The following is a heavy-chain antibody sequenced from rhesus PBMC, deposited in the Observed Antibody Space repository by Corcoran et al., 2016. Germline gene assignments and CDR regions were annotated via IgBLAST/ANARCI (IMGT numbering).Heavy chain of an antibody. CDR3: ARAGVGYWYFDY. CDR2: IYSSRGNT. CDR1: GGSISGGSG. J-gene: IGHJ4*01. Sequence: QVQLQQWGAGLVKPSETLSLTCAVSGGSISGGSGWGWLRQPPGKGLEWIGRIYSSRGNTYYNPSLKSRVTISTDTSKNQFSLKLGSVTAADTAVYYCARAGVGYWYFDYWGQGVLVTVSS. D-gene: IGHD3-28*01. V-gene: IGHV4S7*01.